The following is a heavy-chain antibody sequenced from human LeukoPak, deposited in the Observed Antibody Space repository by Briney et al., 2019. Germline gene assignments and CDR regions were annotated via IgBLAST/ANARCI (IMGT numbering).Heavy chain of an antibody. Sequence: GGSLRLSCAASGFSFSTYNMNWVRQAPGKGLEWVSSITMSGTYIYHADSVKGRFTISRDNAKNSLFLQMNSLRAEDTAVYYCARVLRDYYFDYWGQGTLVTVSS. CDR3: ARVLRDYYFDY. CDR2: ITMSGTYI. V-gene: IGHV3-21*01. CDR1: GFSFSTYN. D-gene: IGHD3-9*01. J-gene: IGHJ4*02.